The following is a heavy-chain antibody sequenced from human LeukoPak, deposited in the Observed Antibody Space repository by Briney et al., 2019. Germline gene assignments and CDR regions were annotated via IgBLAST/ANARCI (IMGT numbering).Heavy chain of an antibody. D-gene: IGHD3-22*01. CDR3: YSMMVVGIRVINDY. CDR1: GFTVSSNY. V-gene: IGHV3-66*01. CDR2: IYSGGST. J-gene: IGHJ4*02. Sequence: GGSLRLSCAASGFTVSSNYMSWVRQAPGKGLEWVSVIYSGGSTYYADSVKGRFTISRDNSKNTLYLQMNSLRAEDTAVYYCYSMMVVGIRVINDYWGQGTLVTVSS.